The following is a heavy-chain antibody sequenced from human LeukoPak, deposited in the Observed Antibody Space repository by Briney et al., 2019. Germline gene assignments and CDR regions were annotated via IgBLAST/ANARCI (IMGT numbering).Heavy chain of an antibody. CDR1: GFTFSSNA. J-gene: IGHJ4*02. V-gene: IGHV3-23*01. Sequence: GGSLRLSCVASGFTFSSNAMTWVRQAPGKGLECVSAITGDGTTTYYADSVKGRFTVSRDNSRNTLYLQLNNLRAEDTAVYYCAKAPVTTCRGAYCYPFDYWGQGTLVTVSS. CDR3: AKAPVTTCRGAYCYPFDY. CDR2: ITGDGTTT. D-gene: IGHD2-21*01.